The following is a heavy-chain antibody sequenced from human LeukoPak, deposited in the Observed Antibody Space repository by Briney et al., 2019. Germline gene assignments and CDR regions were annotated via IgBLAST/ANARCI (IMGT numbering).Heavy chain of an antibody. D-gene: IGHD2-2*01. CDR1: GFTFSNYG. V-gene: IGHV3-23*01. CDR2: ISGSGANT. Sequence: GGSLRLSCAASGFTFSNYGMSWVRQAPGKGLEWVSVISGSGANTYYADSVKGRFTISRDNSKDTLYLQMNSLGAADTAVYYCAKDGGGYCNNSSCWGQGTLVTVSS. J-gene: IGHJ4*02. CDR3: AKDGGGYCNNSSC.